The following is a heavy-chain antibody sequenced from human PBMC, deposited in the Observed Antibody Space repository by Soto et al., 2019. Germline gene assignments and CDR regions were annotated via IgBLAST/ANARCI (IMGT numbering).Heavy chain of an antibody. V-gene: IGHV3-23*01. CDR3: AKNAVKSRFPGILGGTYFDH. CDR2: ISGNGGST. Sequence: PGGSLRLSCAASGLTFSNYAMNWVRQAPGKGLEWVSAISGNGGSTYYADSVKGRFTISRDNSKNTLYLQMKGLRAEDTAVYHCAKNAVKSRFPGILGGTYFDHWGLGTLVTVSS. D-gene: IGHD1-26*01. CDR1: GLTFSNYA. J-gene: IGHJ4*02.